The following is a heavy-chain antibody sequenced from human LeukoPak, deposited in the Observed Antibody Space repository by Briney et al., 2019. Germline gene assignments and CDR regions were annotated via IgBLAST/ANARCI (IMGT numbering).Heavy chain of an antibody. Sequence: GGSLRLSCAASGFTFSNGWMSWVRQAPGKGLEWVGRIKSKTDGGTAEHAAPVKGRFTISRDDSKNTLYLQMSSLKTEDTAVYYCARELRGYNRLRTYYYYMGVWGKGTTVTVSS. CDR2: IKSKTDGGTA. V-gene: IGHV3-15*01. D-gene: IGHD5-24*01. CDR3: ARELRGYNRLRTYYYYMGV. CDR1: GFTFSNGW. J-gene: IGHJ6*03.